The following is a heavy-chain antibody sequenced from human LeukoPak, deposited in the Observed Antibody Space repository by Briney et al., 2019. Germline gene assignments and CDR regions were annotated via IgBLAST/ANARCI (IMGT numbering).Heavy chain of an antibody. V-gene: IGHV3-53*01. CDR3: AKNGDRGAYCTGGTCYPYFYYYMDV. CDR1: GFTVSTNS. D-gene: IGHD2-15*01. Sequence: GSLRLSCTVSGFTVSTNSMSWVRQTPGKGLEWVSFIYSGGSTHYSDSVKGRFTISRDNSKNTLYLQMNSLRAEDTAIYYCAKNGDRGAYCTGGTCYPYFYYYMDVWGKGTTVTI. CDR2: IYSGGST. J-gene: IGHJ6*03.